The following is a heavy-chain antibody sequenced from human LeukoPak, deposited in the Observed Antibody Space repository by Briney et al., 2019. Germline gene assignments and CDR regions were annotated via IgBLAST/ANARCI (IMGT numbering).Heavy chain of an antibody. CDR3: AREDPQTTVPEGMDV. Sequence: SETLSLTCTVSGGSISSYYWSWIRQPPGKGLEWIGYIYYSGSTNYNPSLRSRVTISVDTSRNQFSLRLSSVTAADTAVYYCAREDPQTTVPEGMDVWGHGTTVIVSS. CDR2: IYYSGST. CDR1: GGSISSYY. D-gene: IGHD4-17*01. J-gene: IGHJ6*02. V-gene: IGHV4-59*01.